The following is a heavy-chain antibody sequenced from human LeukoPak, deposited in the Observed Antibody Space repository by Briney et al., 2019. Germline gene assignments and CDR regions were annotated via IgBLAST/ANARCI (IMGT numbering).Heavy chain of an antibody. Sequence: GRSLRLSCAASGFTFSSYGMHWGRQAPGKGLERVAVISYDGSNKYYADSVKGRFTISRDNSKNTLYLQMNSLRAEDTAVYYCAKDIVGATLDYWGQGTLVTVSS. V-gene: IGHV3-30*18. CDR3: AKDIVGATLDY. CDR1: GFTFSSYG. CDR2: ISYDGSNK. D-gene: IGHD1-26*01. J-gene: IGHJ4*02.